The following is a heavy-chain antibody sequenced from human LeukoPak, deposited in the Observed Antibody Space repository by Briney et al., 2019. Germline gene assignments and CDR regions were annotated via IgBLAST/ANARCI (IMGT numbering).Heavy chain of an antibody. CDR3: ARDQRYCSSTSCYGSLRWPGY. D-gene: IGHD2-2*01. CDR2: INPNSGGT. V-gene: IGHV1-2*02. CDR1: GYTFTGYY. Sequence: ASVKVSCKASGYTFTGYYMHWVRQAPGQGLEWMGWINPNSGGTNYAQKFQGRVTMTRDTPISTAYMELSRLRSDDTAVYYCARDQRYCSSTSCYGSLRWPGYWGQGTLVTVSS. J-gene: IGHJ4*02.